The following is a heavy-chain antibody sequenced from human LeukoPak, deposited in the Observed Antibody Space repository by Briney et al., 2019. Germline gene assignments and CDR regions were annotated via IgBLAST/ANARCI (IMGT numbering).Heavy chain of an antibody. CDR1: GGSISSYY. J-gene: IGHJ3*02. V-gene: IGHV4-59*08. Sequence: PSETLSLTCTVSGGSISSYYWSWIRQPPGKGLECIGYIYNSGSTNYNPSLRSRVSISVDTSKNQFSLKLSSVTAADTAVYYCARSAIDAFDIWGQGTMVTVSS. CDR3: ARSAIDAFDI. CDR2: IYNSGST. D-gene: IGHD6-25*01.